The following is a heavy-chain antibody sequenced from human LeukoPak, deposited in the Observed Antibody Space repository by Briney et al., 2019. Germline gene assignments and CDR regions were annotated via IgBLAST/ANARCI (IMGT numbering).Heavy chain of an antibody. V-gene: IGHV3-48*02. CDR3: TRDAEYGESLCHY. CDR2: ISSGGSTI. Sequence: GGSLRLSCAASGFIFSSYSMNWVRQAPGKGLEWVSYISSGGSTIYYADSAKGRFTISRDNDKNSLYLEMNGLRDEDTALYYCTRDAEYGESLCHYWGQGILVTVSS. D-gene: IGHD4-17*01. CDR1: GFIFSSYS. J-gene: IGHJ4*02.